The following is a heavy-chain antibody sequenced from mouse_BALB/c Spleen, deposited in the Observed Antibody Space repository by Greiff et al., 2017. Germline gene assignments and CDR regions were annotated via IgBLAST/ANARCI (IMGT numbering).Heavy chain of an antibody. CDR2: ISYDGSN. CDR3: AREDYRYDAMDY. V-gene: IGHV3-6*02. J-gene: IGHJ4*01. Sequence: EVKLQESGPGLVKPSQSLSLTCSVTGYSITSGYYWNWIRQFPGNKLEWMGYISYDGSNNYNPSLKNRISITRDTSKNQFFLKLNSVTTEDTATYYCAREDYRYDAMDYWGQGTSVTVSS. D-gene: IGHD2-14*01. CDR1: GYSITSGYY.